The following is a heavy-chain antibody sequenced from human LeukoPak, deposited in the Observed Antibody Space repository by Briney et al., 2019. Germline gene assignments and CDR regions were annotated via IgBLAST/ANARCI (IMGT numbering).Heavy chain of an antibody. V-gene: IGHV1-18*01. Sequence: ASVKVSCKASGYTFTSYGISWVRQAPGQGLEWMGWISAYNGNANYAQKLQGRVTMTEDTSTDTAYMELSSLRSEDTAVYYCATGGVRFLEWLPHDALDIWGQGTMVTVSS. CDR2: ISAYNGNA. D-gene: IGHD3-3*01. J-gene: IGHJ3*02. CDR3: ATGGVRFLEWLPHDALDI. CDR1: GYTFTSYG.